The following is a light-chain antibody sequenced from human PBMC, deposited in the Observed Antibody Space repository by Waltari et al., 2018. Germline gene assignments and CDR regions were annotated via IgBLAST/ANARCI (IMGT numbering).Light chain of an antibody. CDR2: EVS. CDR3: SSYTTSNAPGV. CDR1: DSNVGAYNF. Sequence: QSALTQPASVPGSPGQSITISCTGTDSNVGAYNFVSWYRQHPGKAPHLIIYEVSERPPGISDRFSGSKSDNTASLTISGLQADDEAVYYCSSYTTSNAPGVCGTGTKVTVL. J-gene: IGLJ1*01. V-gene: IGLV2-14*01.